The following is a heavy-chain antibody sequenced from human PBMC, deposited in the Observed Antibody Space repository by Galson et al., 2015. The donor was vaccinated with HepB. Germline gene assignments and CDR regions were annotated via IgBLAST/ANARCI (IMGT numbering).Heavy chain of an antibody. J-gene: IGHJ4*02. CDR3: ASGAVGAGYCSSTSCPKRD. CDR1: GLTFSDYY. V-gene: IGHV3-11*01. CDR2: ISRSGRVR. Sequence: SLRLSCAASGLTFSDYYMSWIRQAPGKGLEWVSHISRSGRVRFYADSVRGRFTISRDNAENSLYLQMNSLRAEDTAVYFCASGAVGAGYCSSTSCPKRDWGQGTLATVSS. D-gene: IGHD2-2*01.